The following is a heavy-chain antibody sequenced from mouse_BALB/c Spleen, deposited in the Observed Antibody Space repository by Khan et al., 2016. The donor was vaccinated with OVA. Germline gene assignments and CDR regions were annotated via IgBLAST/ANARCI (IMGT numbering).Heavy chain of an antibody. D-gene: IGHD2-4*01. J-gene: IGHJ3*01. Sequence: EVQLQESGPGLVKPSQSLSLTCTVTGYSITSDYAWNWIRQFPGNKLEWMGYISYSGTTTYNPSLKSRISITRDTSKNQFSLQLNSVTTEDTATYYCARSRGYDYDAWFAYWGQGTLVTVSA. CDR3: ARSRGYDYDAWFAY. CDR1: GYSITSDYA. V-gene: IGHV3-2*02. CDR2: ISYSGTT.